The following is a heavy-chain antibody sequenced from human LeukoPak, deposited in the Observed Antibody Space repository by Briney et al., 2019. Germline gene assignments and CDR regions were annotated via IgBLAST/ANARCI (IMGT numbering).Heavy chain of an antibody. CDR2: IYSSGTT. V-gene: IGHV4-4*07. Sequence: SETLSLTCTVSSDSINSYYWSWIRQPAGKGLEWIGRIYSSGTTNYNPPLKSRVTMSIDTSKNQFSLKLSSVTAADTAVFYCARGGGNTYYKWFDSWGQGTLVTVSS. CDR1: SDSINSYY. D-gene: IGHD3-10*01. CDR3: ARGGGNTYYKWFDS. J-gene: IGHJ5*01.